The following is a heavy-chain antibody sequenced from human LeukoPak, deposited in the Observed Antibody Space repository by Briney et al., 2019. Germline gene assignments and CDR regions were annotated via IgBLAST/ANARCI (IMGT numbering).Heavy chain of an antibody. CDR3: AKGYSSYVRYYYYMDV. CDR2: ISGSGGST. J-gene: IGHJ6*03. D-gene: IGHD6-13*01. Sequence: GGSLRLSCAASGFTFSSYAMSWVRQAPGKGLEWVSAISGSGGSTYYADSVKGRFTISRDNSKNTLYLQMNSLRAEDTAVYYCAKGYSSYVRYYYYMDVWGKGTTVTVSS. CDR1: GFTFSSYA. V-gene: IGHV3-23*01.